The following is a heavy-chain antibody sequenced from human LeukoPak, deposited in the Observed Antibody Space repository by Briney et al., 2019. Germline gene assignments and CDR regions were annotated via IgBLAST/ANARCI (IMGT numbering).Heavy chain of an antibody. D-gene: IGHD5-18*01. J-gene: IGHJ4*02. Sequence: GGSLRLSCAASGFTFSSYAMSWVRQAPGKGLEWVAVIWYDGSNKYYADSVKGRFTISRDNSKNTLYLQMNSLRAEDTAVYYCARDRYSYGPFDYWGQGTLVTVSS. CDR3: ARDRYSYGPFDY. CDR2: IWYDGSNK. CDR1: GFTFSSYA. V-gene: IGHV3-33*08.